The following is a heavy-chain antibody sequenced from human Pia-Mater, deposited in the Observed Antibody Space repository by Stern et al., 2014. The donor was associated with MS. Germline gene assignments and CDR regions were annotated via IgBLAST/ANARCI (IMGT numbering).Heavy chain of an antibody. CDR1: GASITNRDY. D-gene: IGHD4-11*01. J-gene: IGHJ2*01. CDR2: VYYSGIT. Sequence: QLQLQESGPGLVKPSETLSLTCTVSGASITNRDYWGWIRQPPGKGLEWTGSVYYSGITYYRPSLTSRAAISIDTSRNQFFLRLNSVTTTDTAVYFCARGVTAVTNYVPNWCFDLWGRGTLVTVSS. V-gene: IGHV4-39*02. CDR3: ARGVTAVTNYVPNWCFDL.